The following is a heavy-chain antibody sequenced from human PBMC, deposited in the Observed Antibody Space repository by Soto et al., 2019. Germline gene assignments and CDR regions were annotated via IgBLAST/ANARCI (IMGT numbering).Heavy chain of an antibody. CDR2: ISYDGSNK. V-gene: IGHV3-30*18. D-gene: IGHD3-22*01. J-gene: IGHJ4*02. Sequence: GGSLRLSCAASGFTFSSYGMHWVRQAPGKGLEWVAVISYDGSNKYYADSVKGRFTISRDNSKNTLYLQMNSLRAEDTAVYYCAKDMYDSRLFDYWGQGTLVTVSS. CDR1: GFTFSSYG. CDR3: AKDMYDSRLFDY.